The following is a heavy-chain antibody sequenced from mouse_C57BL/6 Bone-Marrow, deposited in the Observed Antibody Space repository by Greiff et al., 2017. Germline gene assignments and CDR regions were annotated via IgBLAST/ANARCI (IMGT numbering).Heavy chain of an antibody. Sequence: VQLQQSGPELVKPGASVKISCKASRYTFTDYYMNWVKQSHGKSLEWIGDINPNNGGTSYNQKFKGKATLTVDKSSSTAYMELRSLTSEDSAVYYCAREDIWDTTVVAYYYAMDYWGQGTSVTVSS. CDR2: INPNNGGT. V-gene: IGHV1-26*01. CDR1: RYTFTDYY. D-gene: IGHD1-1*01. J-gene: IGHJ4*01. CDR3: AREDIWDTTVVAYYYAMDY.